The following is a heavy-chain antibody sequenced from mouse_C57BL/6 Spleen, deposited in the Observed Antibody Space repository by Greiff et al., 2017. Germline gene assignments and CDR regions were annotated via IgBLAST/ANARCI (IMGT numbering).Heavy chain of an antibody. CDR1: GYTFTSYW. D-gene: IGHD1-1*01. CDR2: MDPNSGGT. J-gene: IGHJ3*01. V-gene: IGHV1-72*01. Sequence: VQLHQPGAELVKPGASVKLSCKASGYTFTSYWMHWVKQRPGRGLEWIGRMDPNSGGTKYNEKFKSKDTLTVDKPSSTAYMQLSSLTSEDSAVYYCARGDYGRRYPLAYWGQGTLVTVSA. CDR3: ARGDYGRRYPLAY.